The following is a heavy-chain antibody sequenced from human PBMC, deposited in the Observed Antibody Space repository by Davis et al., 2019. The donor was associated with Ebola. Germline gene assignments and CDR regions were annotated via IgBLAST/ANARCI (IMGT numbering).Heavy chain of an antibody. D-gene: IGHD6-13*01. Sequence: GSLRLSCAVYGGSFSGYYWSWIRQPPGKGLEWIGYIYYSGSTNYNPSLKSRVTISVDTSKNQLSLKLSSVTAADTAVYYCARQPYSSSWYNYYGMDVWGQGTTVTVSS. CDR3: ARQPYSSSWYNYYGMDV. CDR1: GGSFSGYY. CDR2: IYYSGST. V-gene: IGHV4-59*08. J-gene: IGHJ6*02.